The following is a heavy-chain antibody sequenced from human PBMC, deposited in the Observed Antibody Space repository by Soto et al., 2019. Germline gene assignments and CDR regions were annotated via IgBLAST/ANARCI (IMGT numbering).Heavy chain of an antibody. CDR2: IVPMFGTA. D-gene: IGHD3-3*01. V-gene: IGHV1-69*12. CDR1: GGTFGNSA. J-gene: IGHJ5*02. Sequence: QVQLVQSGAEVKKPGSSVNVSCKTSGGTFGNSAVTWVRQAPGQGLEWLGGIVPMFGTANYAQKFQGRVTITAHXXTXPAYMELSSLNTDDTAVYYCARDGDPQSAFWSGPLGGGRFDPWGQGTLVTVSS. CDR3: ARDGDPQSAFWSGPLGGGRFDP.